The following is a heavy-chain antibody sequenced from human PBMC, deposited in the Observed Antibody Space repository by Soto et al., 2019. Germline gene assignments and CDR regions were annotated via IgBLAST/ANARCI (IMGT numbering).Heavy chain of an antibody. D-gene: IGHD3-16*02. CDR2: ISGSGGST. Sequence: GGSLRLSCAASGFTFSNYAMSWVRQAPGKGLEWVSGISGSGGSTYYADSVKGRFTISRDNSKSTLSLQMNSLRAEDTAVYYCARGNPRVGYDDYVWASDREDYYVMDVWGQGTTVTVSS. CDR3: ARGNPRVGYDDYVWASDREDYYVMDV. V-gene: IGHV3-23*01. J-gene: IGHJ6*02. CDR1: GFTFSNYA.